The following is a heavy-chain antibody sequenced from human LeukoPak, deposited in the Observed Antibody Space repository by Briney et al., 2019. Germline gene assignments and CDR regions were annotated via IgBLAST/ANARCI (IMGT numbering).Heavy chain of an antibody. V-gene: IGHV4-39*07. CDR2: IYYSGST. D-gene: IGHD1-14*01. Sequence: ASETLSLTCTVSSGSISTSNYYWGWIRQPPGKGLEWIGNIYYSGSTYYNPSLKSRVSVSVDTSKNQFSLKLTSVTAADTAVYYCARAPEYGLYYFDYWGQGTLVTVSS. CDR1: SGSISTSNYY. CDR3: ARAPEYGLYYFDY. J-gene: IGHJ4*02.